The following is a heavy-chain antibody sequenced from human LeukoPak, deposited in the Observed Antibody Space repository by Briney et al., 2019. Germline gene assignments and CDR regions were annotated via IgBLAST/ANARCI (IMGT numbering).Heavy chain of an antibody. V-gene: IGHV1-8*01. CDR1: GYTFTSYD. CDR3: ATDQMVRGVFDY. Sequence: ASVKVSCKASGYTFTSYDINWVRQATGQGLEWMGWMNPNSGNTGYAQKFQGRVTMTRNTSISTAYMELSSLRSEDTAVYYCATDQMVRGVFDYWGQGTLVTVSS. CDR2: MNPNSGNT. D-gene: IGHD3-10*01. J-gene: IGHJ4*02.